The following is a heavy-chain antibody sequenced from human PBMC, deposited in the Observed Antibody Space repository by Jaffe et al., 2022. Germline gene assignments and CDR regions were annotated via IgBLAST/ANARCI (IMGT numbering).Heavy chain of an antibody. CDR2: ISAYNGNT. V-gene: IGHV1-18*01. D-gene: IGHD3-16*02. CDR3: ARDKEVRDYIWGSYRQTSFDY. Sequence: QVQLVQSGAEVKKPGASVKVSCKASGYTFTSYGISWVRQAPGQGLEWMGWISAYNGNTNYAQKLQGRVTMTTDTSTSTAYMELRSLRSDDTAVYYCARDKEVRDYIWGSYRQTSFDYWGQGTLVTVSS. J-gene: IGHJ4*02. CDR1: GYTFTSYG.